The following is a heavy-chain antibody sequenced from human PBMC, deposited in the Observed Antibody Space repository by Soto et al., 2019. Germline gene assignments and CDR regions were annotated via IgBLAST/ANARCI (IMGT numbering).Heavy chain of an antibody. J-gene: IGHJ5*02. D-gene: IGHD5-12*01. CDR2: IPSRGRP. CDR1: GASVAGGSYY. V-gene: IGHV4-30-4*01. CDR3: ARDTYSGYDFGL. Sequence: SETLSLTCSVSGASVAGGSYYWSWVRQPPGKGLEWIGYIPSRGRPFYNPSLTSRGTIAADTSKNQLSLQLTSVTAADTAVYYCARDTYSGYDFGLWGQGTLVTVSS.